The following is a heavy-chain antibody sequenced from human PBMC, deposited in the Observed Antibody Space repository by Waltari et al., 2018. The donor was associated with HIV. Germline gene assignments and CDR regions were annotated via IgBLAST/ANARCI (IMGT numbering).Heavy chain of an antibody. Sequence: QVQLVESGGGVVQPGRSRRLPCATSGFTLSRYGMHWVRQAPGKGLEWVTVIWYDGSKKYYADSVKGRFTISRDNSKNTLYLQMNSLRIEDTAVYYCARKYSSSWGAPFDYWGQGTLVTVSS. CDR1: GFTLSRYG. CDR2: IWYDGSKK. V-gene: IGHV3-33*01. CDR3: ARKYSSSWGAPFDY. D-gene: IGHD6-13*01. J-gene: IGHJ4*02.